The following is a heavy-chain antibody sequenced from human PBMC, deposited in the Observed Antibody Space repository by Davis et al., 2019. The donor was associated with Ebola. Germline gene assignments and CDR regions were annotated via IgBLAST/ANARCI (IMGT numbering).Heavy chain of an antibody. J-gene: IGHJ4*02. CDR1: GDSISSSTYY. D-gene: IGHD2-15*01. Sequence: PSETLSLTCTVSGDSISSSTYYWGWIRQPPGKGLEWIGSIYYSGSTYYNPSLKSRVTISVDTSKNHFSLKLRSVTAADTAVYYCARRGRYFDYWGQGTLVTVSS. CDR3: ARRGRYFDY. V-gene: IGHV4-39*02. CDR2: IYYSGST.